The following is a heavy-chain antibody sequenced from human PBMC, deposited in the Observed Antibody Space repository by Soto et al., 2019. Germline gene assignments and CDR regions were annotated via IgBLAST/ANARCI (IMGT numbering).Heavy chain of an antibody. CDR1: GFTFSGSA. Sequence: GSLRLSCAASGFTFSGSAMHWVRQASGKGLEWVGRIRSKANSYATAYAASVKGRFTISRDDSKNTVYLQMNSLKTEDTAVYYCTSWASVGTVDYWGQGTLVTVSS. V-gene: IGHV3-73*01. D-gene: IGHD1-1*01. CDR2: IRSKANSYAT. CDR3: TSWASVGTVDY. J-gene: IGHJ4*02.